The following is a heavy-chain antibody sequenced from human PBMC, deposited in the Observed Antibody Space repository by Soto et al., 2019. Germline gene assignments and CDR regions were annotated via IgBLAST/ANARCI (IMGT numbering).Heavy chain of an antibody. J-gene: IGHJ4*02. CDR3: ARHISYYGSGSFPPFDY. V-gene: IGHV4-39*01. CDR1: GGSISSSSYY. D-gene: IGHD3-10*01. Sequence: QLQLQESGPGLVKPSETLSLTCTVSGGSISSSSYYWGWIRQPPGKGLEWIGSIYYSGSTYYNPSLKSRVPISVDTSKNQFSLKLSSVTAADTAVYYCARHISYYGSGSFPPFDYWGQGTLVTVSS. CDR2: IYYSGST.